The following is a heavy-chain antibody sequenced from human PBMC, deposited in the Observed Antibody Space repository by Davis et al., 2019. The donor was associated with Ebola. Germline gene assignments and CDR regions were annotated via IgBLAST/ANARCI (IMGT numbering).Heavy chain of an antibody. Sequence: GESLKISCAASGFTFSSYSMNWVRQAPGKGLEWVSSISSSSSYIYYADSVKGRFTISRDNAKNSLYLQMNSLRADDMALYYCAKSSGRYSSSSPLDYWGQGTLVTVSS. CDR2: ISSSSSYI. V-gene: IGHV3-21*04. CDR3: AKSSGRYSSSSPLDY. CDR1: GFTFSSYS. D-gene: IGHD6-6*01. J-gene: IGHJ4*02.